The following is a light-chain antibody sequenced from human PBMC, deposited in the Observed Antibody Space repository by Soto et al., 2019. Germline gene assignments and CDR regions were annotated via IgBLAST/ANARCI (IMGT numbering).Light chain of an antibody. CDR1: QSVSTN. J-gene: IGKJ4*01. CDR3: HQYKNWPPVT. CDR2: VAS. Sequence: ETLLTQSPGNLSMSPGERATLSCRASQSVSTNVAWYQHKPGQAPRLLIYVASTMATGIPARFSGSGSGTEFTLTISSLQSEDFAVYYCHQYKNWPPVTFGGGTKVEIK. V-gene: IGKV3-15*01.